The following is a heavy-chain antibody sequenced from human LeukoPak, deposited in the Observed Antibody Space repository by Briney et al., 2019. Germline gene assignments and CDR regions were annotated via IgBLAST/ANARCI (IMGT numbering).Heavy chain of an antibody. J-gene: IGHJ1*01. CDR3: ARANRVQLYPFAEYFQH. D-gene: IGHD5-18*01. V-gene: IGHV4-39*07. Sequence: ASETLSLTCTVSGGSISSSSYYWGWIRQPPGKGLEWIGSIYYSGSTYYNPSLKSRVTISVDTSKNQFSLKLSSVTAADTAVYYCARANRVQLYPFAEYFQHWGQGTLVTVSS. CDR2: IYYSGST. CDR1: GGSISSSSYY.